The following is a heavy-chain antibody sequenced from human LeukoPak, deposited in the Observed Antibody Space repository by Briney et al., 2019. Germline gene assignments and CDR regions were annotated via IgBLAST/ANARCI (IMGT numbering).Heavy chain of an antibody. CDR1: GGSFSGYY. D-gene: IGHD3-10*01. Sequence: PSETLSLTCAVHGGSFSGYYWSWIRQPPGKGLEWIGEINHSGSTNYNPSLKSRVTISVDTSKNQFSLKLSSVTAADTAVYYCARVKYYGSGKYNWFDPWGQGTLVTVSS. J-gene: IGHJ5*02. V-gene: IGHV4-34*01. CDR3: ARVKYYGSGKYNWFDP. CDR2: INHSGST.